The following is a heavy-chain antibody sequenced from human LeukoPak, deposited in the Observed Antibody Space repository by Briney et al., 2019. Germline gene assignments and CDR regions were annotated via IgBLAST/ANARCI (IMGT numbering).Heavy chain of an antibody. V-gene: IGHV3-21*01. Sequence: GGSLRLSCAASGFTFSSYSMNWVRQAPGKGLEWVSSISSSSSYIYYPDSVKGRFTITRDNAKNSLYLQMNRLRAEDTAVYYCARDPSTKRWFGNKRGYFDYWGQGTLVTVSS. D-gene: IGHD3-10*01. J-gene: IGHJ4*02. CDR3: ARDPSTKRWFGNKRGYFDY. CDR2: ISSSSSYI. CDR1: GFTFSSYS.